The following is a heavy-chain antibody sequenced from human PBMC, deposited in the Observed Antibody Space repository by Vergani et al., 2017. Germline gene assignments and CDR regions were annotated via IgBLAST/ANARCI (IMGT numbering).Heavy chain of an antibody. J-gene: IGHJ5*02. V-gene: IGHV3-30*18. CDR1: GFTFSSYG. CDR2: ISYDGSNK. D-gene: IGHD5-12*01. Sequence: QVQLVESGGGLVKPGGSLRLSCAASGFTFSSYGMHWVRQAPGKGLEWVAVISYDGSNKYYADSVKGRFTISRDNSKNTLYLQMNSLRAEDTAVYYCAKALGGYSGYDSWFDPWGQGTLVTVSS. CDR3: AKALGGYSGYDSWFDP.